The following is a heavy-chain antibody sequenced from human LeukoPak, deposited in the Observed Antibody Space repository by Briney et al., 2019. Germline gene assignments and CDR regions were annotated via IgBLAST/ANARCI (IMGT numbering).Heavy chain of an antibody. CDR1: GFTSSSYA. V-gene: IGHV3-30-3*01. CDR2: ISYDGSNK. Sequence: GRSLRLSCAASGFTSSSYAMHWVRQAPGKGLEWVAVISYDGSNKYYADSVKGRFTISRDNSKNTLYLQMNSLRAEDTAVYYCARGEAAAGTGAFDMWGQGTMVTVSS. J-gene: IGHJ3*02. CDR3: ARGEAAAGTGAFDM. D-gene: IGHD6-13*01.